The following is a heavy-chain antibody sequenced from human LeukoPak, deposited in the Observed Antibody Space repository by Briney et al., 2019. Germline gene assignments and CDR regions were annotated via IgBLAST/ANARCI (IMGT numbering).Heavy chain of an antibody. CDR2: IYDSGST. D-gene: IGHD5-18*01. CDR1: GGSIRSSYYY. Sequence: SETPSLTCTVSGGSIRSSYYYWGWIRQPPGKGLEWIGSIYDSGSTYYNPSLKSRVTISVDTSKNQFSLKLNSVTAADTAVYYCARLNVDTAMVTSSGLYYYYGMDVWGQGTTVTVSS. CDR3: ARLNVDTAMVTSSGLYYYYGMDV. J-gene: IGHJ6*02. V-gene: IGHV4-39*01.